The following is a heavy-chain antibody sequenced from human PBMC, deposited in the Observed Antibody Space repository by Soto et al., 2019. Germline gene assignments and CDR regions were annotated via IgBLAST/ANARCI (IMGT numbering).Heavy chain of an antibody. D-gene: IGHD5-18*01. V-gene: IGHV4-34*01. CDR2: INHSGST. J-gene: IGHJ4*02. CDR1: GGSFSGYY. CDR3: ARGSRGYSYGFDY. Sequence: SETLSLTCAVYGGSFSGYYWGWIRQPPGKGLEWIGEINHSGSTNYNPSLKSRVTISVDTSKNQFSLKLSSVTAADTAVYYCARGSRGYSYGFDYWGQGTLVTVSS.